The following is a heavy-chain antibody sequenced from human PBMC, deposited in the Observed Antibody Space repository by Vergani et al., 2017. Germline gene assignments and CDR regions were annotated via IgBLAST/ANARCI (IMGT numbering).Heavy chain of an antibody. V-gene: IGHV4-30-2*02. CDR2: IYHSGST. CDR3: ARQIAVAGTKCDY. D-gene: IGHD6-19*01. Sequence: QLQLQESGSGLVQPSQTLYLTCAVSGGSISRGGYSWSWIRQPPGKGLEWIGYIYHSGSTYYNPSLKSRVTISVYRSKNQFSLKLSSVTAADTSVYYCARQIAVAGTKCDYWGQGTLVTVSS. CDR1: GGSISRGGYS. J-gene: IGHJ4*02.